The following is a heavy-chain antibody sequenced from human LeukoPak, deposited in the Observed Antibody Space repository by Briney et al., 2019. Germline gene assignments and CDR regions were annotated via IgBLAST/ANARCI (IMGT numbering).Heavy chain of an antibody. CDR1: VSTFASYA. J-gene: IGHJ4*02. Sequence: ASVTVSCKTEVSTFASYAISRVRQPPGPGLGRMGWISAYNCNLNYEQKRQGGVTMTTDTSTSTAYMELRSLRSDDTAVYYCARDWTTVVRGDLDYWGQGTLVTVSS. D-gene: IGHD3-10*01. CDR3: ARDWTTVVRGDLDY. V-gene: IGHV1-18*01. CDR2: ISAYNCNL.